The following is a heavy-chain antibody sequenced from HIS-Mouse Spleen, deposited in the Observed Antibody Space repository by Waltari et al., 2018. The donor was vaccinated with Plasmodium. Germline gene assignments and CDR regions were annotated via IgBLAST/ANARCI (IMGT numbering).Heavy chain of an antibody. CDR2: IYYSGST. D-gene: IGHD1-26*01. Sequence: QLQLQESGPGLGKPSETLSLTCPVSGGSISSSSYYWGWFRQPPGKGLEGIGSIYYSGSTYYNPSLKSRVTISVDTSKNQFSLKLSSVTAADTAVYYCARRGGSYYYFDYWGQGTLVTVSS. V-gene: IGHV4-39*01. CDR3: ARRGGSYYYFDY. J-gene: IGHJ4*02. CDR1: GGSISSSSYY.